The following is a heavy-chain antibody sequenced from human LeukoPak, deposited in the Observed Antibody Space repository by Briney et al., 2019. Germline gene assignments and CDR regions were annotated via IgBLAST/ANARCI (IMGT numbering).Heavy chain of an antibody. D-gene: IGHD3-9*01. CDR1: GFTFSSYA. CDR2: ISGSGGST. V-gene: IGHV3-23*01. J-gene: IGHJ5*02. CDR3: AKIEFLYDILTGYYNWFDP. Sequence: GGSLRLSCAASGFTFSSYAMSWVRQAPGKGLEWVSAISGSGGSTYYADSVKGRFTISRDNSKNTLYLQMNSLRAEDTAVYYCAKIEFLYDILTGYYNWFDPWGQGTLVTVSS.